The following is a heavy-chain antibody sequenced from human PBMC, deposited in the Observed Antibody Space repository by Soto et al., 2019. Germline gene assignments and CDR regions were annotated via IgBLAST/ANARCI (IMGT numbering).Heavy chain of an antibody. V-gene: IGHV4-59*01. CDR1: GGSISSYY. CDR2: IYYSGST. CDR3: ARAKLVDAFDI. J-gene: IGHJ3*02. D-gene: IGHD1-1*01. Sequence: PSETLSLTCTVSGGSISSYYWSWIRQPPGKGLEWIGYIYYSGSTNYNPSLKSRVTISVDTSKNQFSLKLSSVTAADTAVYYCARAKLVDAFDIWGQGTMVTVSS.